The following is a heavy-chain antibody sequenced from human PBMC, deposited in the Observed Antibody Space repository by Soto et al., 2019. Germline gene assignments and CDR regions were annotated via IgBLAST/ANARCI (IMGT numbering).Heavy chain of an antibody. Sequence: PGESLKISCKGSGYSFTSYWIGWVRQMPGKGLEWMGIIYPGDSDTRYSPSFQGQVTISADKSISTAYLQWSSLKASDTAMYYCAIQVAAAPRYYYYGMDVWGQGTTVTVSS. CDR1: GYSFTSYW. CDR3: AIQVAAAPRYYYYGMDV. V-gene: IGHV5-51*01. CDR2: IYPGDSDT. D-gene: IGHD6-13*01. J-gene: IGHJ6*02.